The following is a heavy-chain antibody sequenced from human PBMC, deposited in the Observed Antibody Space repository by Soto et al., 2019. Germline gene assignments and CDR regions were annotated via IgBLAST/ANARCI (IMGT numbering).Heavy chain of an antibody. CDR1: GFSLSTSGVG. V-gene: IGHV2-5*01. CDR3: AHSRRAYCYGSGSYYGQFVP. Sequence: QITLKESGPTLVKPTQTLTLTCTFSGFSLSTSGVGVGWIRQPPGKALEWLALIYWNDDKRYSPSLKSRLTTTKDSSKNQSGLPLTTIDPLDTATYYCAHSRRAYCYGSGSYYGQFVPWGQRTLLTVSS. CDR2: IYWNDDK. D-gene: IGHD3-10*01. J-gene: IGHJ5*02.